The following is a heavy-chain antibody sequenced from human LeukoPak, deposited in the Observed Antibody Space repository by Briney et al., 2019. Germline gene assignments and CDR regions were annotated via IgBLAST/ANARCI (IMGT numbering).Heavy chain of an antibody. J-gene: IGHJ6*04. CDR1: GFTFSSYA. D-gene: IGHD3-10*02. V-gene: IGHV3-48*03. CDR2: ISSSGSTI. CDR3: AELGITMIGGV. Sequence: PGGSLRLSCGASGFTFSSYAMSWVRQAPGKGLEWVSYISSSGSTIYYADSVKGRFTISRDNAKNSLYLQMNSLRAEDTAVYYCAELGITMIGGVWGKGTTVTISS.